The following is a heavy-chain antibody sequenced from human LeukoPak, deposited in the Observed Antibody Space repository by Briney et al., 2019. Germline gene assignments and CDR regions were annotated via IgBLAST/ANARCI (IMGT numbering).Heavy chain of an antibody. CDR2: INPNSGGT. Sequence: ASVKVSCKASGYTFTGYYMHWVRQAPGQGLEWMGWINPNSGGTNYAQKFQGRVTMTRDTSISTAYMELSRLRSDDTAVYYCARGFRIVGATSAFDIWGQGTMVTVSS. D-gene: IGHD1-26*01. CDR3: ARGFRIVGATSAFDI. CDR1: GYTFTGYY. V-gene: IGHV1-2*02. J-gene: IGHJ3*02.